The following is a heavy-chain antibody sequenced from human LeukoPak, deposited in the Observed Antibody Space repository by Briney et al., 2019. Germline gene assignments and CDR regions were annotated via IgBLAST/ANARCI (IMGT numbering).Heavy chain of an antibody. CDR3: ASGKIAVAGTNYYYYYMDV. CDR2: ISAYNGNT. V-gene: IGHV1-18*01. Sequence: GASVKVSCKASGYTFTSYGISWVRQAPGQGLEWMGWISAYNGNTNYAQKLQGRVTMTTDTSTSTAYMELRSLRSDDTAVYYCASGKIAVAGTNYYYYYMDVWGKGTTVTVSS. J-gene: IGHJ6*03. CDR1: GYTFTSYG. D-gene: IGHD6-19*01.